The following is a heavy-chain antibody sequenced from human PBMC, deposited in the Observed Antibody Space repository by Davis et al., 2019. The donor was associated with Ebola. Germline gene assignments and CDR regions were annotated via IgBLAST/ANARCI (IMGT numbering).Heavy chain of an antibody. CDR3: ASAARVWFDP. J-gene: IGHJ5*02. V-gene: IGHV4-34*01. Sequence: SETLSLTCAVYGGSFSGYCWSWIRQPPGKGLEWIGEINHSGSTNYNPSLKSRVTISVDTSKNQFSLKLSSVTAADTAVYYCASAARVWFDPWGQGTLVTVSS. CDR1: GGSFSGYC. CDR2: INHSGST.